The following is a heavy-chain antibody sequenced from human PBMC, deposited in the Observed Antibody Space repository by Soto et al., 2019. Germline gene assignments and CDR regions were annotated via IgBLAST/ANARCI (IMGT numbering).Heavy chain of an antibody. CDR1: EFSFSTYW. CDR2: IDTTGSTT. Sequence: GGSLRLSCVASEFSFSTYWMHWVRQAPGKGLMWVARIDTTGSTTTYADSVQGRFTISRDNAKNTMYLQMNSVRDEDTAIYFCASVSAAQYYYGMDAWGQGTKVTVSS. J-gene: IGHJ6*02. D-gene: IGHD2-15*01. V-gene: IGHV3-74*01. CDR3: ASVSAAQYYYGMDA.